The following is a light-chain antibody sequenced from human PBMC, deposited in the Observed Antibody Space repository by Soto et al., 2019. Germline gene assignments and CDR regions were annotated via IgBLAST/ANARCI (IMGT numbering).Light chain of an antibody. Sequence: EIVLTQSPGTLSLSPGERATLSCRASQSVSSSYLAWYQQKPGQAPRLLIYAASTRATGIPDRFSGSGSVTDFTLTIIRLEPEDFAVYFCQQYGSSPKTFGQGTKVDIK. J-gene: IGKJ1*01. V-gene: IGKV3-20*01. CDR2: AAS. CDR1: QSVSSSY. CDR3: QQYGSSPKT.